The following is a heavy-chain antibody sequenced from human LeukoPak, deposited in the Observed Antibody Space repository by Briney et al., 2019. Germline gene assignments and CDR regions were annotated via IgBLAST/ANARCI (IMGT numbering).Heavy chain of an antibody. V-gene: IGHV7-4-1*02. Sequence: ASVKVSCKASGYTFTSYYMHWVRQAPGQGLEWMGWINTNTGNPTYAQGFTGRFVFSLDTSVSTAYLQISSLKAEDTAVYYCARVVVTIFGVVTAFDYWGQGTLVTVSS. J-gene: IGHJ4*02. CDR3: ARVVVTIFGVVTAFDY. CDR1: GYTFTSYY. D-gene: IGHD3-3*01. CDR2: INTNTGNP.